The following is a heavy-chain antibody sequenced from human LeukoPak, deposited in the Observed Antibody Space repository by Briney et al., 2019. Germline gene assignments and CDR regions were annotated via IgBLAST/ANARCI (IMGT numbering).Heavy chain of an antibody. CDR1: GYTFTSYD. D-gene: IGHD3-16*02. CDR3: ARRGLAVIAPYYYYYMDV. Sequence: ASVKVSCKASGYTFTSYDINWVRQATGQGLEWMGWISAHNGNTNYAQKLQGRVTMTTDTSTSTAYMELRSLRSDDTAVYYCARRGLAVIAPYYYYYMDVWGKGTTVTVSS. V-gene: IGHV1-18*01. J-gene: IGHJ6*03. CDR2: ISAHNGNT.